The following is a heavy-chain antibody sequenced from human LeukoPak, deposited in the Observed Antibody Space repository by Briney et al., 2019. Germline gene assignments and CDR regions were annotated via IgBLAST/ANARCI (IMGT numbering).Heavy chain of an antibody. D-gene: IGHD1-1*01. V-gene: IGHV3-48*01. CDR1: GFTFSTYS. CDR3: ASFDRYT. Sequence: PGGSLRLSCAASGFTFSTYSMNWVRQAPGKGLEWVSYIGTTGSTGYYADSVKGRFTISRDNAKNSLYLQMNSLRAEDTAVYYCASFDRYTWGQGTLVTVSS. CDR2: IGTTGSTG. J-gene: IGHJ5*02.